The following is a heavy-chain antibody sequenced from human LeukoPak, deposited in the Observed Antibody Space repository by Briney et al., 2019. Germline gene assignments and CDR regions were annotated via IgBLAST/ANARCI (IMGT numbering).Heavy chain of an antibody. CDR3: ARAPDRGYRYYFDY. CDR1: GGSISSSSYY. CDR2: IYYSGST. V-gene: IGHV4-39*01. Sequence: SETLSLTCTVSGGSISSSSYYWGWIRQPPGKGLEWIGSIYYSGSTYYNPSLKSRVTISIDTSKNQFSLKLSSVTAADTAVYYCARAPDRGYRYYFDYWGQGTLVTVSS. J-gene: IGHJ4*02. D-gene: IGHD5-18*01.